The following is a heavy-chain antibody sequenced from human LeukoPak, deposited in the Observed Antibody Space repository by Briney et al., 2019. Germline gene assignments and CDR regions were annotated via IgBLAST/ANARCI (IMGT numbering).Heavy chain of an antibody. V-gene: IGHV1-69*04. D-gene: IGHD2-2*03. CDR2: IIYIFGIE. Sequence: SVKVSCTASGGTFSSYAMSWVRQAPGQGLEWMGRIIYIFGIENYAQTFQGRVTITADKSTSTAYMELSSLRSEDTAVYYCARASGYCSSTSCHDAFDIWGQGTMVTVSS. CDR1: GGTFSSYA. J-gene: IGHJ3*02. CDR3: ARASGYCSSTSCHDAFDI.